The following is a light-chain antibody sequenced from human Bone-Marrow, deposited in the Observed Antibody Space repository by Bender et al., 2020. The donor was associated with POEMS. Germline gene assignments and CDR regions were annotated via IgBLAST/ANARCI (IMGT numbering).Light chain of an antibody. CDR2: EDA. CDR3: CSYAGSSTWV. Sequence: QSALTQPPSVSGSPGQSVTISCTGTSADVGSHARVSWYKHPPGTAPKLIIYEDADRPAGGSHRLSGSKSGSTAALTFSGLQAEDEADYYCCSYAGSSTWVCGGGPRLTV. V-gene: IGLV2-18*02. J-gene: IGLJ3*02. CDR1: SADVGSHAR.